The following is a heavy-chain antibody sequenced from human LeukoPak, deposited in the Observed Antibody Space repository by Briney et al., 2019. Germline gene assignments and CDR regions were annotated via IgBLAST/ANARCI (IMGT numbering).Heavy chain of an antibody. CDR1: GFSFSDYY. J-gene: IGHJ4*02. CDR2: ISPEGTEK. D-gene: IGHD2-15*01. Sequence: PGGSLRLSCAASGFSFSDYYMSWIRQAPGQGLEWVANISPEGTEKSYVGSVRGRFTISRDDAKKTVYLQTDSLRVEDTAFYYCGRWGIVATIDYWGQGILVTVSS. V-gene: IGHV3-7*01. CDR3: GRWGIVATIDY.